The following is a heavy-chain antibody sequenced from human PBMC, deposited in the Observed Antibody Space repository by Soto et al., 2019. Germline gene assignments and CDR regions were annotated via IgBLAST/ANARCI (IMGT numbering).Heavy chain of an antibody. CDR3: ARGRTFPRQQLVRRYYYYGMDV. J-gene: IGHJ6*02. CDR2: INHSGST. CDR1: GGSFSGYY. D-gene: IGHD6-13*01. Sequence: SETLSLTCAVYGGSFSGYYWSWIRQPPGKGLEWIGEINHSGSTNYNPSLKSRVTISVDTSKNQFSLKLSSVTAADTAVYCCARGRTFPRQQLVRRYYYYGMDVWGQGTTVTVSS. V-gene: IGHV4-34*01.